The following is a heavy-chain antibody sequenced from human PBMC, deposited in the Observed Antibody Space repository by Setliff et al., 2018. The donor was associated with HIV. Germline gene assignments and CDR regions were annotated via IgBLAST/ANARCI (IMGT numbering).Heavy chain of an antibody. CDR2: IIPFTGTT. Sequence: GASVKVSCKASGGTFNTYTITWVRQAPGQGLEWMGGIIPFTGTTNYAQKFQGRVTITTDESRSIVYMELSSLRSEDTAVYYCARDGYYNFWSGYGYYYYYMDVWGKGTTVTVSS. V-gene: IGHV1-69*16. J-gene: IGHJ6*03. CDR3: ARDGYYNFWSGYGYYYYYMDV. CDR1: GGTFNTYT. D-gene: IGHD3-3*01.